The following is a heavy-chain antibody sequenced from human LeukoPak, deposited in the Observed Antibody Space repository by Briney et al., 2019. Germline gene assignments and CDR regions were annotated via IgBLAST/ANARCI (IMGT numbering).Heavy chain of an antibody. D-gene: IGHD5-24*01. J-gene: IGHJ4*02. Sequence: GGSLRLSCTASGFTVRTNYMSWVRQAPGKGLEWVSVIYSSGDTYYADSVKGRFTISRDDSKNTLYLQMNSLRAEDTAVYYCARIGYNHYFDYWGQGTLVTVSS. CDR2: IYSSGDT. CDR1: GFTVRTNY. CDR3: ARIGYNHYFDY. V-gene: IGHV3-66*01.